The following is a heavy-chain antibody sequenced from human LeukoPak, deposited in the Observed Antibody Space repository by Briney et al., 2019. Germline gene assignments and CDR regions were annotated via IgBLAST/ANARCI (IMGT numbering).Heavy chain of an antibody. CDR3: ARDTHYYGMDV. Sequence: SETLSLTCTVPGGSISSYYWSWIRQPPGKGLEWIGYICYSGSTNYNPSLKSRVTISIDTSKNQFSLRLSSVTAADTAVYYCARDTHYYGMDVWGQGTTVTVSS. J-gene: IGHJ6*02. V-gene: IGHV4-59*12. CDR1: GGSISSYY. CDR2: ICYSGST.